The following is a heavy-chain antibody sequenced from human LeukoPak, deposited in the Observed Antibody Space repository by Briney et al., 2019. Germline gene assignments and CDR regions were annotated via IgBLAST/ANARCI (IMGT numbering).Heavy chain of an antibody. Sequence: ASVKVSCKASGYTFTSYAMHWVRQAPGQRLEWMGWINAGNGNTKYSQKFQGRVTITRDTSASTAYMELSSLRSEDTAVYYCARLIPAAAGRYWFDPWGQGTLVTVSS. CDR3: ARLIPAAAGRYWFDP. CDR2: INAGNGNT. V-gene: IGHV1-3*01. CDR1: GYTFTSYA. D-gene: IGHD6-13*01. J-gene: IGHJ5*02.